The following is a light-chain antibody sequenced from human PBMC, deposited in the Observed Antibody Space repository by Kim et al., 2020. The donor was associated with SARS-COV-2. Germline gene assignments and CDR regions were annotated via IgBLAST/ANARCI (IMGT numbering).Light chain of an antibody. CDR1: KLGNKD. CDR2: QNT. J-gene: IGLJ2*01. V-gene: IGLV3-1*01. Sequence: SYELTQPPSVSVSPGQTASITCSGDKLGNKDVPWYQQRPGQSPVLVIYQNTKRPSGIPDRFSGSNSGNTGTLTISGTQAVDEANYYCQVWDDYTVIFGGG. CDR3: QVWDDYTVI.